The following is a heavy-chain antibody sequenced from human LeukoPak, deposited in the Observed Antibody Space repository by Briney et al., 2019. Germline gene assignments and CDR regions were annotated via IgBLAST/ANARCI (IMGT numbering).Heavy chain of an antibody. CDR2: ISYDGSNK. CDR3: ASGVTMFGVVEY. V-gene: IGHV3-30*03. CDR1: GFTFSSYG. D-gene: IGHD3-3*01. Sequence: PGRSLRLSCAVSGFTFSSYGMHWVRQAPGKGLEWVAVISYDGSNKYYADSVKGRFTISRDNSKNTLFLQMNSLRAEDTAVYNCASGVTMFGVVEYWGQGTLSPSPQ. J-gene: IGHJ4*02.